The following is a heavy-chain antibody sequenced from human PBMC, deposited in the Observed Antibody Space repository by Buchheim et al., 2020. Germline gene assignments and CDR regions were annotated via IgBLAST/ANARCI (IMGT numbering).Heavy chain of an antibody. V-gene: IGHV3-21*01. CDR3: ARVPENCGADCYSNWFDP. CDR2: ISGSSTSE. Sequence: EVQLVESGGGLVKPGGSLRLSCAASGFTFTHYNMNWLRQAPGKGLEWVSSISGSSTSERYADSVKGRFTISRDNARNSLYLQMNSLRTEDTAVYYCARVPENCGADCYSNWFDPWGQGTL. D-gene: IGHD2-21*01. J-gene: IGHJ5*02. CDR1: GFTFTHYN.